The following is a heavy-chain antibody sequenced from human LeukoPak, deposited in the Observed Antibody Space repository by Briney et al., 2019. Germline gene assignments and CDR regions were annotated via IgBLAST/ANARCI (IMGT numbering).Heavy chain of an antibody. CDR2: IYYSGST. CDR3: ARQEQLWLKGY. J-gene: IGHJ4*02. Sequence: SETLSLTCTVSGGSISSEHYYWAWIRQPPGKGLEWTASIYYSGSTYYSPSLKSRVTISVDTSKNQFSLRVNSVTAADTGIYYCARQEQLWLKGYWGQGILVTVSS. V-gene: IGHV4-39*01. CDR1: GGSISSEHYY. D-gene: IGHD5-18*01.